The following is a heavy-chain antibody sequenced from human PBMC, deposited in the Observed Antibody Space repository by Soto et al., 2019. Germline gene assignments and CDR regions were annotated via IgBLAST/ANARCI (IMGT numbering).Heavy chain of an antibody. CDR3: ARVGGGYYYGTDV. V-gene: IGHV4-4*02. D-gene: IGHD3-16*01. J-gene: IGHJ6*02. Sequence: QVQLQESGPGLVKPSGTLSLTCAVSGGSISSSNWWSWVRQPPGKGLEWIGEIYHSGSTNYNPSLKRRVTISVDKAKNQFSLKLSSVTAADTVVYHCARVGGGYYYGTDVSGQGTTVTVSS. CDR1: GGSISSSNW. CDR2: IYHSGST.